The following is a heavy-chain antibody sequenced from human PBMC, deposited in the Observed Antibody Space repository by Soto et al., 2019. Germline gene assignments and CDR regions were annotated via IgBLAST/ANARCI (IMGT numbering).Heavy chain of an antibody. CDR1: GYTFTMYA. CDR3: ASSNIAAAPYGMDV. Sequence: GASVKVSCKASGYTFTMYAMHWVRQAPGQRLEWMGWINAGNGNTKYSQKFQGRVTITRDTSASTAYMELSSLRSEDTAVYYCASSNIAAAPYGMDVWGQGTTVTRLL. J-gene: IGHJ6*02. V-gene: IGHV1-3*01. D-gene: IGHD6-13*01. CDR2: INAGNGNT.